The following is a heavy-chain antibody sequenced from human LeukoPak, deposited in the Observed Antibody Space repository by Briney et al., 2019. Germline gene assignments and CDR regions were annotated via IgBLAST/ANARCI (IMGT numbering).Heavy chain of an antibody. CDR3: ARALSNLRLYYFDS. Sequence: ASMKVSRKASGYIFSDYYIHWVRQAPGQGLEWMGWINPNSGGTNHAQKFQGRVTMTRDTSISTAYMELSRLNSDGTAVYYCARALSNLRLYYFDSWGQGTLVTVSS. CDR1: GYIFSDYY. J-gene: IGHJ4*02. D-gene: IGHD4-11*01. CDR2: INPNSGGT. V-gene: IGHV1-2*02.